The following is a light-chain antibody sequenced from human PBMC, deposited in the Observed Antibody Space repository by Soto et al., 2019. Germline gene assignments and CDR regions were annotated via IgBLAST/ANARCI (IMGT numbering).Light chain of an antibody. V-gene: IGKV3-11*01. CDR1: QNIYTY. CDR3: QQYYNWPPLT. CDR2: DAS. Sequence: EIVLTQSPAALSLSPGESATLSCRASQNIYTYLAWYLQKPGQAPRLLIFDASNRAAGVPVRFSGSGSGTNFTLSIISLEPAYFGVYYCQQYYNWPPLTFGGGTKVEIK. J-gene: IGKJ4*01.